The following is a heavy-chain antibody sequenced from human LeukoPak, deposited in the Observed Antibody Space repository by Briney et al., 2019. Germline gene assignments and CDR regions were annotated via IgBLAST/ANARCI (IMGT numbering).Heavy chain of an antibody. J-gene: IGHJ6*02. Sequence: GGSLRLSCAASGFTFSNAWMSWVRQAPGKGLEWVGRIKSKTDGGTTDYAAPVKGRFTISRDDSKNTLYLQMNSLKTEDTAVYYCTTALTYYDILTGYYYCGMDVWGQGTTVTVSS. CDR3: TTALTYYDILTGYYYCGMDV. CDR1: GFTFSNAW. V-gene: IGHV3-15*01. CDR2: IKSKTDGGTT. D-gene: IGHD3-9*01.